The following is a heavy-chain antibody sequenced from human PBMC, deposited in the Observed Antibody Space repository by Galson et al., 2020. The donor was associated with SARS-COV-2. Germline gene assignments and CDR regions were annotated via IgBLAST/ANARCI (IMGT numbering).Heavy chain of an antibody. Sequence: ASVKVSCTASGYTFTGYYLHWVRQAPGQGLEWVGWISPNSGGTNYAQKFQGRVTMTRDTSISTAYMELSRLRSDDPAVYYCARVPINQYDDSGYYYYFDYWVQGTLVTVSS. CDR2: ISPNSGGT. J-gene: IGHJ4*02. CDR3: ARVPINQYDDSGYYYYFDY. V-gene: IGHV1-2*02. D-gene: IGHD3-22*01. CDR1: GYTFTGYY.